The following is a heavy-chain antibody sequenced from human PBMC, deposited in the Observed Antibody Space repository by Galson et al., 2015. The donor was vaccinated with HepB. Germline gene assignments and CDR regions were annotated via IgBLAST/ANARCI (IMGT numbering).Heavy chain of an antibody. Sequence: SLRLSCAASGFTFSSYAMHWVRQAPGKGLEWVAVISYDGSNKYYADSVKGRFTISRDNSKNTLYLQMNSLRAEDTAVYYCARDGISAMVRGNWFDPWGQGTLVTVSS. V-gene: IGHV3-30*04. CDR2: ISYDGSNK. CDR3: ARDGISAMVRGNWFDP. J-gene: IGHJ5*02. CDR1: GFTFSSYA. D-gene: IGHD3-10*01.